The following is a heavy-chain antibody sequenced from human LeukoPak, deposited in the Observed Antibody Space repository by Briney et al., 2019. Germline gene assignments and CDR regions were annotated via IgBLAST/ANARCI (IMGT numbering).Heavy chain of an antibody. CDR2: IYYSGST. Sequence: SETLSLXCTVSGGSISSYYWSWIRQPPGKALERIGYIYYSGSTNYNPSLKSRVTISVDTSKNQFSLKLSSVTAADTAVYYCARGETYSSGLVDYWGQGTLVTVSS. J-gene: IGHJ4*02. V-gene: IGHV4-59*01. CDR1: GGSISSYY. CDR3: ARGETYSSGLVDY. D-gene: IGHD6-19*01.